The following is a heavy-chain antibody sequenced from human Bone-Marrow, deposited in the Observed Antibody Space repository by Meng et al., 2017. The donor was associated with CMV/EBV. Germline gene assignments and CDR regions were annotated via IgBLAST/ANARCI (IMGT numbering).Heavy chain of an antibody. J-gene: IGHJ5*02. CDR2: VGGCDGDT. D-gene: IGHD3-3*01. Sequence: ASVKVSCKASGYTFSNYGISWVRQAPGQGLEWMGWVGGCDGDTNYALELRGRVTMTTDTSTNTVYMELRSLTSDDTAVYYCARDSTIFGVVDHWGQGTLVTVSS. V-gene: IGHV1-18*01. CDR3: ARDSTIFGVVDH. CDR1: GYTFSNYG.